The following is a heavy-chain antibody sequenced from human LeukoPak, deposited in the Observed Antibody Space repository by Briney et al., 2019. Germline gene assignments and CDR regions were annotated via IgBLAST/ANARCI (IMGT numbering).Heavy chain of an antibody. CDR1: GFTFSSYW. J-gene: IGHJ4*02. V-gene: IGHV3-74*01. CDR2: IYSDGITT. CDR3: ARGVAVAAFDY. D-gene: IGHD6-19*01. Sequence: QPGGSLRLSCAASGFTFSSYWMHWVRQAPGEGLVWVSRIYSDGITTTYADSVKGRFTVSRDNAKNTLYLQMNSLRAEDTAVYYCARGVAVAAFDYWGQGTLVTVSS.